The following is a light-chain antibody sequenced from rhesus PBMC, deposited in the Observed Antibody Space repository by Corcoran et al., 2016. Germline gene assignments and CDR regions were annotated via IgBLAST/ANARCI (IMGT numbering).Light chain of an antibody. V-gene: IGKV1S14*01. Sequence: DIRMTQSPSSLSASVGDTVTITCRASHDINNYLVWYQQKPGKAPKPLIYYASKLDLGVPSRLSGSGSGTDFTLTITSLEPEDFATFYCQQFYSYPLTFGQGTKVEIK. J-gene: IGKJ1*01. CDR1: HDINNY. CDR2: YAS. CDR3: QQFYSYPLT.